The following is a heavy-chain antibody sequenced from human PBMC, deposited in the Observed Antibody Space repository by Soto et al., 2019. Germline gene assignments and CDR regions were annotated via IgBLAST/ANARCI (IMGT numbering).Heavy chain of an antibody. CDR3: AREGRGKKAGYNGLVSLGY. D-gene: IGHD2-2*02. Sequence: QVQLVQSGAEVKTPGSSLKVSCTVSGSRFSNYVISWVRQALGHGLEWLGRIIPIFNTTQYAQKFQGRVTITADKSTNTASLELSSLTSDDTAVYYCAREGRGKKAGYNGLVSLGYWGQGTLVTVSS. CDR2: IIPIFNTT. CDR1: GSRFSNYV. J-gene: IGHJ4*02. V-gene: IGHV1-69*06.